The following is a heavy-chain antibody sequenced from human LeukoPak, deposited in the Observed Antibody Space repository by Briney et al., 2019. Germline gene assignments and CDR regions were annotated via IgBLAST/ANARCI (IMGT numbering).Heavy chain of an antibody. V-gene: IGHV3-30*02. CDR1: GFTFSSYG. D-gene: IGHD1-14*01. CDR2: IRYDESNK. J-gene: IGHJ4*02. CDR3: AKGDKPGY. Sequence: GGSLRLSCAGSGFTFSSYGMHWVRQAPGKGLEWVAFIRYDESNKYYADSVKGRFTISRDNSKNTLYLQMNSLRAEDTAVYYCAKGDKPGYWGQGTLITVSS.